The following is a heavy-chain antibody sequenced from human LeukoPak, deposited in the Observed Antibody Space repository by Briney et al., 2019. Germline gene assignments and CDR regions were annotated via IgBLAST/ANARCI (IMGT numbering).Heavy chain of an antibody. Sequence: ASVTVSCKASGYTFTGYYMHWVRQAPGQGLEWMGWINPNSGGTNYAQKFQGRVTMTRDTSISTAYMELSRLRSEDTAVYYCAREGGDYYDSSGYSDYWGQGTLVTVSS. CDR1: GYTFTGYY. D-gene: IGHD3-22*01. J-gene: IGHJ4*02. CDR3: AREGGDYYDSSGYSDY. CDR2: INPNSGGT. V-gene: IGHV1-2*02.